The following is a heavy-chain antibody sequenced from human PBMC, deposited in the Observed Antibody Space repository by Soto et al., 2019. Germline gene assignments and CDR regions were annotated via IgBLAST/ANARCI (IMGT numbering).Heavy chain of an antibody. D-gene: IGHD6-13*01. CDR3: AKDPYSRIAAAGKWEYYYGMDV. J-gene: IGHJ6*02. CDR2: ISYDGSNK. V-gene: IGHV3-30*18. Sequence: GGSLRLSCAASGFTFSSYGMHWVRQAPGKGLEWVAVISYDGSNKYYADSVKGRFTISRDNSKNTLYLQMNSLRAEDTAVYYCAKDPYSRIAAAGKWEYYYGMDVWGQGTTVTVSS. CDR1: GFTFSSYG.